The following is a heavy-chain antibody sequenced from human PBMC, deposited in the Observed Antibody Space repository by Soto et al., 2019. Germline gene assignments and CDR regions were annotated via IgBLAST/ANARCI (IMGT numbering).Heavy chain of an antibody. CDR2: IFHSGIT. Sequence: SSETLSLTCTVSGGSINSGDYYWTWVRQPPGKGLEWIGNIFHSGITYYTPSRQSRVTISLYTSKNHFSRKLSSVTPADTAVYYSARDRYYGSGTYYTFYSGMDVWGQGTTVTVSS. V-gene: IGHV4-30-4*01. J-gene: IGHJ6*02. CDR1: GGSINSGDYY. D-gene: IGHD3-10*01. CDR3: ARDRYYGSGTYYTFYSGMDV.